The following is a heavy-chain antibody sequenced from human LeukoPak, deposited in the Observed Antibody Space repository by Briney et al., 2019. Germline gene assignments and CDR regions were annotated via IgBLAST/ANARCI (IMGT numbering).Heavy chain of an antibody. CDR1: GGSISSSSYY. CDR3: ARHSSRGYYGSGSYDY. J-gene: IGHJ4*02. D-gene: IGHD3-10*01. CDR2: IYYSGST. V-gene: IGHV4-39*01. Sequence: SETLSLTCTLPGGSISSSSYYWGWIRQPPGKRLEWIGSIYYSGSTYYNPSLKSRVTISVDTSKNQFSLKLSSVSDADTAVYYCARHSSRGYYGSGSYDYWGQGTLVTVSS.